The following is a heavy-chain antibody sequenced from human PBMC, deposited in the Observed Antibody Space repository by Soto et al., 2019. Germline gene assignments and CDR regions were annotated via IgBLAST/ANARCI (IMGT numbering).Heavy chain of an antibody. CDR1: GYTFTAYY. D-gene: IGHD3-10*02. J-gene: IGHJ6*02. V-gene: IGHV1-2*02. CDR3: ARNMDYYYGRGSGNGHGV. Sequence: QVQLVQSGAEVKEPGDSVRVSCEASGYTFTAYYIHWVRQAPGQGLEWMGWINPKFGDTTYAQDFQGRGSMTRDMSISTVYMELSSLTSDDTAIYYGARNMDYYYGRGSGNGHGVWGQGTTVTVFS. CDR2: INPKFGDT.